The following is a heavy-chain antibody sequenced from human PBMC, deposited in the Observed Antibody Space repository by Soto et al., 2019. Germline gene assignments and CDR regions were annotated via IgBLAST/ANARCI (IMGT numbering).Heavy chain of an antibody. J-gene: IGHJ4*02. D-gene: IGHD1-7*01. V-gene: IGHV3-72*01. CDR1: GCTLSDYD. Sequence: EVQLVESGGGLVQPGRSLRLSCAASGCTLSDYDIDWVRQAPGKGLEWVGGSRDKGTSDTTDHAASVKGRFTISRDASKSSLYLEMNSLKSEDTALYYCTRSITGTTCFDYWGQGTLVTVSS. CDR3: TRSITGTTCFDY. CDR2: SRDKGTSDTT.